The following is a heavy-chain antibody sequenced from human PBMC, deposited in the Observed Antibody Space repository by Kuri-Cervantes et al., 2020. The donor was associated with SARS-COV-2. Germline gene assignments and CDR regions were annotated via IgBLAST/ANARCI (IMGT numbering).Heavy chain of an antibody. J-gene: IGHJ5*02. CDR1: GGTFSSYV. CDR2: IIPILGTA. CDR3: ARDLIAARPEVFDP. Sequence: SVKVSCKASGGTFSSYVISWVRQAPGQGLEWMGRIIPILGTANYAQKFQGRVTTTADKSTSTAYMDLSSLRSEDTAVYYCARDLIAARPEVFDPWGQGTLVTVSS. D-gene: IGHD6-6*01. V-gene: IGHV1-69*04.